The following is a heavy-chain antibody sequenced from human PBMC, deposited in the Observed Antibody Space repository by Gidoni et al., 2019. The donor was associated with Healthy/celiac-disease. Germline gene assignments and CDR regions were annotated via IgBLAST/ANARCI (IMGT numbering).Heavy chain of an antibody. CDR1: GFTFSSYS. Sequence: GFTFSSYSMNWVRQAPGKGLEWVSPISSSSSYIYYADSVKGRFTISRDNAKNSLYLQMNSLRAEDTAGYYCASPGGSYYPDYWGQGTLVTVSS. J-gene: IGHJ4*02. CDR2: ISSSSSYI. V-gene: IGHV3-21*01. CDR3: ASPGGSYYPDY. D-gene: IGHD1-26*01.